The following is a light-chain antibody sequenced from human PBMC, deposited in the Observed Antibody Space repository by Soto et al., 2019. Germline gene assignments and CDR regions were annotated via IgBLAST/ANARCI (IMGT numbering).Light chain of an antibody. CDR3: QQYNSYSRT. V-gene: IGKV1-5*01. CDR2: DAS. J-gene: IGKJ1*01. CDR1: QSISSW. Sequence: DIQMTQSPSTLSASVGDRVTITCRASQSISSWLAWYQQKPGKAPKLLIYDASSLEGGVPSRFRGSGSGTQFTLTISSLQPDDFATYYCQQYNSYSRTFGQGTKVDIK.